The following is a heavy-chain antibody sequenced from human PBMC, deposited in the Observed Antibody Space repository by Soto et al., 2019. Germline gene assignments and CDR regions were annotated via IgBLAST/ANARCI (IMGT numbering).Heavy chain of an antibody. Sequence: SETLSLTCTVSGGSISSYYWSWIRQPPGKGLEWIGYIYYSGSTNYNPSLKSRVTISVDTSKNQFSLKLSSVTAADTAVYYCARGGWLQFVYYYYGMDVWGQGTTVTVSS. CDR1: GGSISSYY. CDR2: IYYSGST. D-gene: IGHD5-12*01. V-gene: IGHV4-59*01. CDR3: ARGGWLQFVYYYYGMDV. J-gene: IGHJ6*02.